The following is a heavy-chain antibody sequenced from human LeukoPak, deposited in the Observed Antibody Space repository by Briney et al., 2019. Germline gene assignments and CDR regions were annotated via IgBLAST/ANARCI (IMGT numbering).Heavy chain of an antibody. CDR2: IYYTGST. J-gene: IGHJ6*03. CDR3: ARVYCSSTSCYPTSYYYYYYMDV. V-gene: IGHV4-59*01. Sequence: SETLSLTCTVSGGSISTYYWSWIRQPPGKGLEWIGYIYYTGSTNYNPSLKSRVTISVDTSKNQFSLKLSSVTAADTAVYYCARVYCSSTSCYPTSYYYYYYMDVWGKGTTVTVSS. D-gene: IGHD2-2*01. CDR1: GGSISTYY.